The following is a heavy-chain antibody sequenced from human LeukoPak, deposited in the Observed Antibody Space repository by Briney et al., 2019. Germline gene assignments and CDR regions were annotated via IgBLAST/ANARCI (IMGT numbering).Heavy chain of an antibody. CDR2: IRYDGSNK. CDR1: GFTVSSNY. Sequence: PGGSLRLSCAASGFTVSSNYMSWVRQAPGKGLEWVAFIRYDGSNKYYADSVKGRFTISRDNSKNTLYLQMNSLRAEDTAVYYCAKVPYYYDSSGYPLEDYWGQGTLVTVSS. J-gene: IGHJ4*02. D-gene: IGHD3-22*01. CDR3: AKVPYYYDSSGYPLEDY. V-gene: IGHV3-30*02.